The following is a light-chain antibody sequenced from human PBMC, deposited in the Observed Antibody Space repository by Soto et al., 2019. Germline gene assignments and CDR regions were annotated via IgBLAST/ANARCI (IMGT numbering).Light chain of an antibody. CDR1: QSISSY. CDR2: AAS. V-gene: IGKV1-39*01. Sequence: DIQVTQPPSSLSSSVGDRVTITCRASQSISSYLNWYQQKPGKAPKLLIYAASSLQSGVPSRFSGSGSGTDFTLTISSLQPEDFATYYCQQSYSTPQTFGQGTKVDI. J-gene: IGKJ1*01. CDR3: QQSYSTPQT.